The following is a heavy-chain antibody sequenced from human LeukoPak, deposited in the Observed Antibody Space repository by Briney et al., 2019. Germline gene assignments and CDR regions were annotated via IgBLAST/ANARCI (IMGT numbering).Heavy chain of an antibody. CDR3: ARGTSSAGTFTPDY. J-gene: IGHJ4*02. CDR2: TRNKANSYTT. V-gene: IGHV3-72*01. D-gene: IGHD6-13*01. CDR1: GFTFSDHY. Sequence: PGGSLRLSCAASGFTFSDHYMDWVRQAPGKGREWVGRTRNKANSYTTEYAASVKGRFTISRDDSKNSLYLQMNSLKTEDTAVYYCARGTSSAGTFTPDYWGQGTLVTVSS.